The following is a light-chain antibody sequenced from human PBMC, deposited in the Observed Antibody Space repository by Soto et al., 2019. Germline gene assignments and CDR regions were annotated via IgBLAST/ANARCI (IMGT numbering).Light chain of an antibody. CDR3: MQTLQSPWT. CDR1: QSLLHSNGYNY. Sequence: DIVMTQSPLSLPVTPGEPASISCRSSQSLLHSNGYNYLDWYLQKPGQSPQLLICMGSNRASGVPDGFSGSGSGTDFTLTISRVEAEDFGVYYCMQTLQSPWTFGQGPQVDI. V-gene: IGKV2-28*01. J-gene: IGKJ1*01. CDR2: MGS.